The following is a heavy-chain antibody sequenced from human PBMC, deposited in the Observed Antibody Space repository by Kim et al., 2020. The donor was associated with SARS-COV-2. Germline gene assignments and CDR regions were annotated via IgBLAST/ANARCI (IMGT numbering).Heavy chain of an antibody. Sequence: YVDSVKDRFTIPRDNAKNILYLQMTGLRAEDTALYFCARGPTWTYWYFDDWGRGTLVTVSP. V-gene: IGHV3-7*04. J-gene: IGHJ4*02. D-gene: IGHD2-8*02. CDR3: ARGPTWTYWYFDD.